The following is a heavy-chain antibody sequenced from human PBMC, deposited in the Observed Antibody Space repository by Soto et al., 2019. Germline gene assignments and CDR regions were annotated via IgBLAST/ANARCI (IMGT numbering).Heavy chain of an antibody. V-gene: IGHV3-30*18. CDR1: GFSFSDYG. D-gene: IGHD1-26*01. J-gene: IGHJ4*02. CDR2: ISHYETKK. Sequence: QVQLVESGGGVVQPGRSLRLSCAASGFSFSDYGMHWVRQAPGKGLEWVAVISHYETKKYFEDSVKGRFTISGDNFKNTVYLQLNSLRPEDTAVYYCAKDWVGGSNRYQLDKWGQGTLVIVSS. CDR3: AKDWVGGSNRYQLDK.